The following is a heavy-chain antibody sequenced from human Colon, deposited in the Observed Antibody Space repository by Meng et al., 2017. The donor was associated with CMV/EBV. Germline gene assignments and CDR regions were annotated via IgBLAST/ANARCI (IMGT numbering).Heavy chain of an antibody. D-gene: IGHD1-26*01. CDR2: IIPILGIA. V-gene: IGHV1-69*02. CDR3: ARTIVGATSGSLFDY. Sequence: KVSCKASGGTFSSYTISWVRQAPGQGLEWMGRIIPILGIANYAQKFQGRVTITADKSTSTAYMELSSLRSEDTAVYYCARTIVGATSGSLFDYWGQGTLVTVSS. CDR1: GGTFSSYT. J-gene: IGHJ4*02.